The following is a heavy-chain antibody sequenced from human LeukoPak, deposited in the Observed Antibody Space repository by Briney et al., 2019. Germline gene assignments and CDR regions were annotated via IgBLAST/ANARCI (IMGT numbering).Heavy chain of an antibody. CDR3: ARGPQVGAFDL. J-gene: IGHJ2*01. CDR1: GGTISNYV. D-gene: IGHD1-26*01. CDR2: IIPIFTTA. Sequence: SVKVSCKAAGGTISNYVISWVRQATGQGLEWVGGIIPIFTTANYAQKFQGRVTITADESTSTAYMELSSLRSEDTAVYYCARGPQVGAFDLWGRGTLVTVSS. V-gene: IGHV1-69*13.